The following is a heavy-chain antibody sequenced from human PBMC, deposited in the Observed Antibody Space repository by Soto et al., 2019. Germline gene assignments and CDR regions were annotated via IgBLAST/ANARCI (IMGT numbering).Heavy chain of an antibody. Sequence: ASVKVSCKASGYTFTGYYMHWVRQAPGQGLEWMGWINPNSGGTNYAQKFQGWVTMTRDTSISTAYMELSRLRSDDTAVYYCARGLGYYDILTGLNWFDPWGQGTLVTVSS. CDR2: INPNSGGT. D-gene: IGHD3-9*01. J-gene: IGHJ5*02. CDR1: GYTFTGYY. V-gene: IGHV1-2*04. CDR3: ARGLGYYDILTGLNWFDP.